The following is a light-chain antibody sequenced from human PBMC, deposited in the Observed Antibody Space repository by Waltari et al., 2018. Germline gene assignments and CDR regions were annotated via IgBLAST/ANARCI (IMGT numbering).Light chain of an antibody. CDR3: QQYNTYFT. J-gene: IGKJ3*01. V-gene: IGKV1-5*03. CDR1: QSVIMW. CDR2: KTS. Sequence: DIQMTQSPSTLSASVGDRVTIPCRFSQSVIMWLAWYQQKPGKAPKLLIYKTSSIESGGPFRFSGSGSETEFTLTISSLQPVDVATYYCQQYNTYFTFGPGTKVDIK.